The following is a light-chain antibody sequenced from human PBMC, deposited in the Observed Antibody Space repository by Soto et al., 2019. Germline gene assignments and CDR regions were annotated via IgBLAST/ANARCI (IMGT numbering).Light chain of an antibody. CDR1: SSDVGGSDH. CDR2: EVN. CDR3: SSYTSSSTRV. Sequence: QSVLTQPASVSGSPGQSVTISCTGASSDVGGSDHVSWYQQHPGKAPKLILYEVNNRPSGVSNRFSGSKSGNTASLTISGLQAEDEADYYCSSYTSSSTRVFGGGTKLTVL. V-gene: IGLV2-14*03. J-gene: IGLJ2*01.